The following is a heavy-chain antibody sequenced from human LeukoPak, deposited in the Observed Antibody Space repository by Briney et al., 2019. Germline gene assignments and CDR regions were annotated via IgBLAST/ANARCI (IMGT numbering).Heavy chain of an antibody. CDR2: IYSGGTT. J-gene: IGHJ4*02. CDR3: ARSPGYSYGY. Sequence: GGSLRLSCAASGFTVSNKYMSWVRQAPGKGLEWVSLIYSGGTTSYTDSARDRFTISRDDSKNTLYLQMNSLRAEDTAVYYCARSPGYSYGYWGQGTLVTVSS. CDR1: GFTVSNKY. D-gene: IGHD5-18*01. V-gene: IGHV3-66*01.